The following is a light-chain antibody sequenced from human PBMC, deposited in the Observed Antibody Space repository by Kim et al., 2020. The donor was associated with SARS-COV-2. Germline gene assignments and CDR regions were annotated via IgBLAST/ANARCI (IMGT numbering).Light chain of an antibody. CDR1: SGSIASNH. V-gene: IGLV6-57*03. Sequence: GKTVTLSCTRSSGSIASNHVQWYQQRPGSAPTTVIYEDNQRPSGVPDRFSGSIDSSSNSASLTISGLKTEDEADYYCQSYDSSTVVFGGGTQLTVL. CDR2: EDN. J-gene: IGLJ2*01. CDR3: QSYDSSTVV.